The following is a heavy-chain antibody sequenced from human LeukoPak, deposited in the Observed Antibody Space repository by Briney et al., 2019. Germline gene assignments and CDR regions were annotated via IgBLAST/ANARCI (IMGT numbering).Heavy chain of an antibody. D-gene: IGHD3-22*01. CDR1: GFTFSSYA. CDR2: ISSSSSTI. V-gene: IGHV3-48*02. J-gene: IGHJ4*02. Sequence: GGSLRLSCAASGFTFSSYAMNWVRQAPGKGLEWVSYISSSSSTIYYADSVKGRFTISRDNAKNSLYLQMNSLRDEDTAVYYCARDPPLDYYDSSGYLEYWGQGTLVTVSS. CDR3: ARDPPLDYYDSSGYLEY.